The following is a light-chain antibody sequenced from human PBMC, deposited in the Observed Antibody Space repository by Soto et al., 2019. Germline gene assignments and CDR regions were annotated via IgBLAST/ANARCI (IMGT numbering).Light chain of an antibody. CDR2: EVT. CDR3: SSYEGSDNPYV. J-gene: IGLJ1*01. V-gene: IGLV2-8*01. Sequence: LTQPPSASGSPGQSVTISCTGTSXDVGGYDYVSWYQQHPGKAPKLMIYEVTKRPLGVPDRFSGSKSGNTASLTVSGLQAEDEADYYCSSYEGSDNPYVYGTGTKATV. CDR1: SXDVGGYDY.